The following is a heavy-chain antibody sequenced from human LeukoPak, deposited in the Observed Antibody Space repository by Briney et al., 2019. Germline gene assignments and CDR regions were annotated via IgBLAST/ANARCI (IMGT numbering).Heavy chain of an antibody. D-gene: IGHD3-10*01. J-gene: IGHJ6*02. CDR3: ARVVYPLYYYYYYGMDV. CDR2: INHSGST. CDR1: GGSVSSGSYY. V-gene: IGHV4-39*07. Sequence: SETLSLTCTVSGGSVSSGSYYWSWIRQPPGKGLEWIGEINHSGSTNYNPSLKSRVTISVDTSKNQFSLKLSSVTAADTAVYYCARVVYPLYYYYYYGMDVWGQGTTVTVSS.